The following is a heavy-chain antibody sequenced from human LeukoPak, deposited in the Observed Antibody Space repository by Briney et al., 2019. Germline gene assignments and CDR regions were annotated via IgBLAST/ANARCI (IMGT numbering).Heavy chain of an antibody. CDR3: ARPHQWLPSPQVAFDF. Sequence: ASVKVSCKASGYTFTGYYIHWVRQAPGQGLEWMGWINPNTGGTKYAQMFQGRVTMTRDTSISTGYLELSSLRSDDTAMYYCARPHQWLPSPQVAFDFRGQGTLVTGSS. V-gene: IGHV1-2*02. D-gene: IGHD6-19*01. J-gene: IGHJ4*02. CDR2: INPNTGGT. CDR1: GYTFTGYY.